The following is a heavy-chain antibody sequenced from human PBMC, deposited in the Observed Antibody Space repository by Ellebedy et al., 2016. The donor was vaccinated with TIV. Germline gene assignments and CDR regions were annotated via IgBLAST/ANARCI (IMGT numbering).Heavy chain of an antibody. V-gene: IGHV1-18*01. CDR3: AKDRPWCYHWFDP. CDR2: INPYNGNT. Sequence: AASVKVSCKASGYTFTSYGISWVRQAPGQGLAWMGWINPYNGNTNYVQKLQDRVTMTTDTSTSTDYMELRSLRSDDAAVYYCAKDRPWCYHWFDPWGQGTLVTVSS. CDR1: GYTFTSYG. J-gene: IGHJ5*02. D-gene: IGHD2-8*02.